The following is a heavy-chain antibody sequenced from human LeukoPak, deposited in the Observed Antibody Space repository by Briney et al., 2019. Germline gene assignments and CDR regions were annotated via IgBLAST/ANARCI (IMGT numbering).Heavy chain of an antibody. V-gene: IGHV4-34*01. Sequence: SETLSLTCAVYGGSFSGYYWSWIRQPPGKGLEWIGEINHSGSTNYNPSLKSRVTISVDTSKNQFSLKLSSVTAADTAVYYCARGKGSSSSQCVLWGQGTLVTVSS. CDR2: INHSGST. D-gene: IGHD6-6*01. CDR1: GGSFSGYY. J-gene: IGHJ4*02. CDR3: ARGKGSSSSQCVL.